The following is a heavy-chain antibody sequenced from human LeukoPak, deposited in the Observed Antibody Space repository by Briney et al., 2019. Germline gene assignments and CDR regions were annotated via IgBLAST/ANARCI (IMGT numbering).Heavy chain of an antibody. J-gene: IGHJ4*02. CDR1: GFTFSSYA. CDR2: ISYDGSNK. V-gene: IGHV3-30*04. D-gene: IGHD3-22*01. Sequence: GGSLRLSCAASGFTFSSYAMHWVRQAPGKGLEWVAVISYDGSNKYYADSVKGRFTISRDNSKNTLYLQMNSLRAEDTAVYYCARDSPYYYDSSGYYSPPDYWGQGTLVTVSS. CDR3: ARDSPYYYDSSGYYSPPDY.